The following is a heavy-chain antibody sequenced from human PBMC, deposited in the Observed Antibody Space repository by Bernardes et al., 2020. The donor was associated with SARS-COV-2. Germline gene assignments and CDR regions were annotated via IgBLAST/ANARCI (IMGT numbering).Heavy chain of an antibody. Sequence: SQPLSPTCTVFGGSISSYYWSWIRQPPGKGLEWIGYIYYSGSTNYNPSLKSRVTISVDTSKNQFSLKLSSVTAADTAVYYCARGSNTFDPWGQGTLVTVSS. J-gene: IGHJ5*02. CDR1: GGSISSYY. V-gene: IGHV4-59*01. CDR2: IYYSGST. CDR3: ARGSNTFDP.